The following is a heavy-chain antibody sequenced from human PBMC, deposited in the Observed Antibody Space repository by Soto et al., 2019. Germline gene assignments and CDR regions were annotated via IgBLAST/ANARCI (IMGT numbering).Heavy chain of an antibody. Sequence: SETLSLTCTVSGGSISSYYWSSIRQPPGKGLEWIGYIYYSGSTNYNPSLKSRVTISVDTSKNQFSLKLSSVTAADTAVYYCARVWGGAFDIWGQGTMVT. CDR1: GGSISSYY. D-gene: IGHD3-10*01. J-gene: IGHJ3*02. CDR3: ARVWGGAFDI. V-gene: IGHV4-59*01. CDR2: IYYSGST.